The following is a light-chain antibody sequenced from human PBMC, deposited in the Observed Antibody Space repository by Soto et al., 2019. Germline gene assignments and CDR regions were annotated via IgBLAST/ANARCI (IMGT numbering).Light chain of an antibody. CDR3: QQYGSSLT. J-gene: IGKJ3*01. CDR1: QSVSSSY. CDR2: GES. V-gene: IGKV3-20*01. Sequence: EIVLTQSPGTLSLSPGERATLSCRASQSVSSSYLAWYQQKPGQAPRLLIYGESSRATGIPDRFSGSGSGTDFTLTISRLEPEDFAVYYCQQYGSSLTVGPGTKVDI.